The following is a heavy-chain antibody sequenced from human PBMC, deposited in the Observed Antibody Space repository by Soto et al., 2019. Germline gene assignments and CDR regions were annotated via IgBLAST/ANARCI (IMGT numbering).Heavy chain of an antibody. CDR3: ASGNVVPAAMLYYYYYYMDV. V-gene: IGHV3-21*01. J-gene: IGHJ6*03. Sequence: GGSLRLSCAASGFTFSSYSMNWVRQAPGKGLEWVSSISSSSSYIYYADSVKGRFTISRDNAKNSLYLQMNSLRAEDTAVYYCASGNVVPAAMLYYYYYYMDVWGKGTTVTVAS. CDR2: ISSSSSYI. CDR1: GFTFSSYS. D-gene: IGHD2-2*01.